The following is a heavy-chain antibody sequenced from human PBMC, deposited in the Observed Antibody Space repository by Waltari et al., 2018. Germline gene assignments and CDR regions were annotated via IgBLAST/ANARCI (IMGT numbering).Heavy chain of an antibody. J-gene: IGHJ4*02. CDR1: GDSLAMRDW. CDR3: ARDRGRGLYLDS. Sequence: QLQQSGPGLVQPSESLSLTCVVPGDSLAMRDWWSWVRQSPGKGLEWIGQVHRSGRTNYNPSLASRVTMSIDTSNNHFSLKMPSPTAADTAIYYCARDRGRGLYLDSWGQGTLVTVSP. V-gene: IGHV4-4*02. CDR2: VHRSGRT. D-gene: IGHD2-15*01.